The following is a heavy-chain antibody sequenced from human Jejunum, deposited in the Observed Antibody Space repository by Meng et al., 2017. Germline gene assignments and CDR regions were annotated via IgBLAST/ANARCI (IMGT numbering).Heavy chain of an antibody. CDR3: ASRPVGIRTYYFDC. J-gene: IGHJ4*01. Sequence: GSLRLSCAVSGGSITSTKWWSWVRQTPGKGLEWIGEVFHSGTPNYNPSLMSRLTMSVDKSKNQFSLNLTSVTAADTAVYYCASRPVGIRTYYFDCWGHGTQVTVSS. V-gene: IGHV4-4*02. D-gene: IGHD2-21*01. CDR1: GGSITSTKW. CDR2: VFHSGTP.